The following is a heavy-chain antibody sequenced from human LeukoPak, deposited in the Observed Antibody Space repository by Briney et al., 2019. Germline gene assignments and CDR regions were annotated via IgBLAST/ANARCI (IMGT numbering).Heavy chain of an antibody. D-gene: IGHD1-26*01. J-gene: IGHJ4*02. CDR1: EYIFTGYY. V-gene: IGHV1-2*06. Sequence: GASVKVSCKASEYIFTGYYMHWVRQAPGQGLEWMGRTNPNNGATNYAQKFQGRVTITGDTSINTAYMELSSLRSDDTAVYYCTRESGSYHGNDYWGQGTLVTVSS. CDR3: TRESGSYHGNDY. CDR2: TNPNNGAT.